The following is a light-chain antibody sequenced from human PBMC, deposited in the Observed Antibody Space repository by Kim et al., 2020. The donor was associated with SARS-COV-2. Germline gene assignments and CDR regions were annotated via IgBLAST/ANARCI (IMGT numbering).Light chain of an antibody. V-gene: IGLV3-1*01. CDR3: QAWDNSTRV. CDR2: QDS. CDR1: KLGDKY. J-gene: IGLJ3*02. Sequence: VSPGQTASLTCSGDKLGDKYACWYQQKPGQSPVLVIYQDSKRPSGIPERFSGSNSGNTATLTISGTQAMDEADYYCQAWDNSTRVFGGGTQLTVL.